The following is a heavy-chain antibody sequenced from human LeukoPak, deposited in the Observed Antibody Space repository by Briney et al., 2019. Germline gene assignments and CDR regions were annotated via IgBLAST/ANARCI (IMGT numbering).Heavy chain of an antibody. CDR2: ISYDGSNK. CDR3: AKANYYDNSGYYYFDY. CDR1: GFTFSSYG. D-gene: IGHD3-22*01. J-gene: IGHJ4*02. V-gene: IGHV3-30*18. Sequence: GRSLRLSCAASGFTFSSYGMHWVRQAPGKGLEWVAVISYDGSNKYYADSVKGRFTISRDNSKNTLYLQMNSLRVEDTALYYCAKANYYDNSGYYYFDYWGQGTLVTVSS.